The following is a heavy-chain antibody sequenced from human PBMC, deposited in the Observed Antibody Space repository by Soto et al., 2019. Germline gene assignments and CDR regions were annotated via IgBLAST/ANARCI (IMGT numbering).Heavy chain of an antibody. V-gene: IGHV4-30-4*01. D-gene: IGHD6-13*01. J-gene: IGHJ6*02. CDR3: ARVPGIIAAAGPQMDYYYYGMDV. Sequence: SVTLSLTCAVYGGSFSGYYWSWIRQPPGKGLEWIGYIYYSGSTYYNPSLKSRVTISVDTSKNQFSLKLSSVTAADTAVYYCARVPGIIAAAGPQMDYYYYGMDVWGQGTTVTVSS. CDR1: GGSFSGYY. CDR2: IYYSGST.